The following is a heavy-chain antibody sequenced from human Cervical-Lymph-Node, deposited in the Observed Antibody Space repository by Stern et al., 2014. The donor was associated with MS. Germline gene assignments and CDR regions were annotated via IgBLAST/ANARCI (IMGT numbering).Heavy chain of an antibody. CDR1: GFTFSLSG. CDR3: ANAAALSCRSPSCYKAFEY. CDR2: ISYDGRDK. D-gene: IGHD2-2*02. Sequence: VQLVESGGGVAQPGRSLRLSCAASGFTFSLSGMHWVRQAPGKGLAWVAVISYDGRDKYYGDSVKGRFTISRDNSKNTVYLQMNSLRAEDTAVYYCANAAALSCRSPSCYKAFEYWGQGILVTVSS. V-gene: IGHV3-30*18. J-gene: IGHJ4*02.